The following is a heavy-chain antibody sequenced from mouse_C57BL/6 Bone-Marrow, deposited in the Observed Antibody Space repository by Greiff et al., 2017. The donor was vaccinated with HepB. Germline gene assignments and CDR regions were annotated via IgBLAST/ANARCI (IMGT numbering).Heavy chain of an antibody. D-gene: IGHD1-1*01. Sequence: EVKLVESEGGLVQPGSSMKLSCTASGFTFSDYYMAWVRQVPEKGLEWVANINYDGSSTYYLDSLKSRFIISRDNAKNILYLQMSSLKSEDTATYYCARDTTVVATGYFDVWGTGTMVTVSS. V-gene: IGHV5-16*01. CDR1: GFTFSDYY. CDR3: ARDTTVVATGYFDV. J-gene: IGHJ1*03. CDR2: INYDGSST.